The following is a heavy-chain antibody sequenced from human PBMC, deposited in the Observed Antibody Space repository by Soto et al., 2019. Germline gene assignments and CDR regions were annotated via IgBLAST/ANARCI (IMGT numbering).Heavy chain of an antibody. D-gene: IGHD6-6*01. CDR3: AREPRRSIAARPFWFDP. J-gene: IGHJ5*02. CDR2: IIPIFGTA. Sequence: AAVKVSCKASGGTFSSYAISWVRQAPGQGLEWMGGIIPIFGTANYAQKFQGRVTITADESTSTAYMELSSLRSEDTAVYYCAREPRRSIAARPFWFDPWGQGTLVTVSS. V-gene: IGHV1-69*01. CDR1: GGTFSSYA.